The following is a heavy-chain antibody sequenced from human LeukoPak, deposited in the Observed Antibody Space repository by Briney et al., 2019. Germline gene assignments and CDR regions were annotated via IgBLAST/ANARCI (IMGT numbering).Heavy chain of an antibody. CDR1: GFTFSSYA. CDR3: ARDPAVVGGAEYYFDY. CDR2: MSYDGSNK. D-gene: IGHD3-16*01. J-gene: IGHJ4*02. Sequence: GGSLRLSCAASGFTFSSYAMQWVRQAPGKGLERVAVMSYDGSNKYYADSVKGRFTISRDNSKNTLYLQMNSLRAEDTAVYYCARDPAVVGGAEYYFDYWGQGTLVTVSS. V-gene: IGHV3-30*04.